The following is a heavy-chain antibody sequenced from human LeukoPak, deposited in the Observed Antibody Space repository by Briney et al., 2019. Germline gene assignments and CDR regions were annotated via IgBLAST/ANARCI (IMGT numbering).Heavy chain of an antibody. CDR2: INPNSGGT. CDR1: GYTFTGYY. J-gene: IGHJ3*02. Sequence: ASVKVSCKASGYTFTGYYMHWVRQAPGQGLERMGWINPNSGGTNYAQKFQGRVTMTRDTSISTAYMELSRLRSDDTAVYYCASVRGYCSGGSCYPDAFDIWGQGTMVTVSS. CDR3: ASVRGYCSGGSCYPDAFDI. V-gene: IGHV1-2*02. D-gene: IGHD2-15*01.